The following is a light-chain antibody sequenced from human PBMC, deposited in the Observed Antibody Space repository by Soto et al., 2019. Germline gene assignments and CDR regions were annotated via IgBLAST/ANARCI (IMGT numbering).Light chain of an antibody. V-gene: IGKV3-20*01. CDR2: GAS. Sequence: EIVLTQSPGALCLSPRHRATLSCRASQGLAGSLAWYQRKPGPAPRLLIYGASTRDTGIPATFSASGSGTDFTLTISRVQPEDFAVYFCQQYAGSPRTFGQGTKVDIK. CDR1: QGLAGS. J-gene: IGKJ1*01. CDR3: QQYAGSPRT.